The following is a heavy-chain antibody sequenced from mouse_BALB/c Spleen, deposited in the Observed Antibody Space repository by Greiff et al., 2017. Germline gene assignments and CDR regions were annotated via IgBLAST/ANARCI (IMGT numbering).Heavy chain of an antibody. D-gene: IGHD1-1*01. CDR2: ISDGGSYT. Sequence: EVKLVESGGGLVKPGGSLKLSCAASGFTFSDYYMYWVRQTPEKRLEWVATISDGGSYTYYPDSVKGRFTISRDNAKNNLYLQMSSLKSEDTAMYYCARGPYGGYFDDWGQGTTLTVSS. J-gene: IGHJ2*01. V-gene: IGHV5-4*02. CDR1: GFTFSDYY. CDR3: ARGPYGGYFDD.